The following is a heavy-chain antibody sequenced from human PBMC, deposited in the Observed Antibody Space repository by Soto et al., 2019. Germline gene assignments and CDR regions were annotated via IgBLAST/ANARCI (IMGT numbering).Heavy chain of an antibody. CDR3: ARVPALYDSSGYYSP. V-gene: IGHV4-30-4*01. J-gene: IGHJ4*02. D-gene: IGHD3-22*01. Sequence: QVQLQESGPGLVKPSQTLSLTCTVSGGSISSGDYYWSWIRQPPGKGLEWIGYIYYSGSTYYNPSLKSRVTIPVDTSKNQFSLKLSSVTAADTAVYYCARVPALYDSSGYYSPWGQGTLVTVSS. CDR2: IYYSGST. CDR1: GGSISSGDYY.